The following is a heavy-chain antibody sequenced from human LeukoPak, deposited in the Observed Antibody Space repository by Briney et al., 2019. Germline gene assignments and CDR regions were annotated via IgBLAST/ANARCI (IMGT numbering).Heavy chain of an antibody. CDR1: GFTFSSYA. CDR2: ISYDGSNK. J-gene: IGHJ4*02. CDR3: ARDGAWGRSYYDSSGYGY. Sequence: GGSLRLSCAASGFTFSSYAMHWVRQAPGKGLEWVAVISYDGSNKYYADSVKGRFTISRDNSKNTLYLQMNSLRAEDTAVYYCARDGAWGRSYYDSSGYGYWGQGTLVTVSS. V-gene: IGHV3-30-3*01. D-gene: IGHD3-22*01.